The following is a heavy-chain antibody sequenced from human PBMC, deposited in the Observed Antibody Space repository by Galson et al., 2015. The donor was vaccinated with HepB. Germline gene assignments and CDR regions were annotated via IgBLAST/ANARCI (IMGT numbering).Heavy chain of an antibody. CDR1: GFMFTGYY. V-gene: IGHV1-69*10. CDR2: IIPVLDVT. J-gene: IGHJ4*02. D-gene: IGHD3-10*01. Sequence: SVKVSCKASGFMFTGYYMYWVRQAPGQGPEWMAEIIPVLDVTKHAQKFQGRVTVTADKSTNTAYMELSSLRSDDTAIYYCARRRSSGSYYPLDFWGQGTLVTVSS. CDR3: ARRRSSGSYYPLDF.